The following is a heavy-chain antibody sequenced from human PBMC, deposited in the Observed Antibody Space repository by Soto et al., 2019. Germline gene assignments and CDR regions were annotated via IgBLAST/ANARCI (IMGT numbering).Heavy chain of an antibody. J-gene: IGHJ4*02. D-gene: IGHD3-3*01. Sequence: GGSLRLSCAASGFTFSDYYMSWIRQAPGKGLEWVSYISSSGSTIYYADSVKGRFTISRDNAKNSLYLQMNSLRAEDTAVYYCAGNVLRFLEWLLYVDYWGQGTLVTVSS. CDR3: AGNVLRFLEWLLYVDY. CDR1: GFTFSDYY. CDR2: ISSSGSTI. V-gene: IGHV3-11*01.